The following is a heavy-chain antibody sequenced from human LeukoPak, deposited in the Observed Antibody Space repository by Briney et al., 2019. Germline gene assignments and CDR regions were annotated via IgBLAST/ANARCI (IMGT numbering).Heavy chain of an antibody. J-gene: IGHJ3*02. Sequence: ASVKVSCKASGYTFTSYDINWVRQATGQGLEWMGWMNPNSGNTNYAQKLQGRVTMTTDTSTSTAYMELRSLRSDDAAVYYCARDSSSWYEGDAFDIWGQGTMVTVSS. CDR3: ARDSSSWYEGDAFDI. V-gene: IGHV1-18*01. CDR2: MNPNSGNT. CDR1: GYTFTSYD. D-gene: IGHD6-13*01.